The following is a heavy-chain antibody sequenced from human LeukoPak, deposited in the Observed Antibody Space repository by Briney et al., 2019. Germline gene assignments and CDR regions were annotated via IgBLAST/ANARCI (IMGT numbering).Heavy chain of an antibody. Sequence: SVKVSCKASGGTFSSYAISWVRQAPGQGLEWMGRIIPILGIANYAQKFQGRVTIPADKSTSTAYMELSSLRSEDTAVYYCARDPSFGVAVLDYWGQGTLVTVSS. D-gene: IGHD3-3*01. CDR1: GGTFSSYA. J-gene: IGHJ4*02. CDR3: ARDPSFGVAVLDY. V-gene: IGHV1-69*04. CDR2: IIPILGIA.